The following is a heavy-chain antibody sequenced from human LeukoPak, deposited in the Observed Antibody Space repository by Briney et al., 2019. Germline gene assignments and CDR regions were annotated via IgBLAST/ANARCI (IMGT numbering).Heavy chain of an antibody. CDR1: GFTFSSYW. V-gene: IGHV3-20*04. CDR3: ARDRIYSKKYYFDY. CDR2: INWNGGST. J-gene: IGHJ4*02. Sequence: PGGSLRLSCAASGFTFSSYWMSWVRQAPGKGLEWVSGINWNGGSTGYADSVKGRFTISRDNAKNSLYLQMNSLRAEDTALYYCARDRIYSKKYYFDYWGQGTLVTVSS. D-gene: IGHD6-13*01.